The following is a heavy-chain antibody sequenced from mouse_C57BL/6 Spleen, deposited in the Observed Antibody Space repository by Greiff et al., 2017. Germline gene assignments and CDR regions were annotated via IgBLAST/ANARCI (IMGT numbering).Heavy chain of an antibody. D-gene: IGHD2-5*01. Sequence: VKLQQPGAELVKPGASVKLSCKASGYTFTSYWMHWVKQRPGQGLEWIGMIHPNSGSTNYNEKFKSKATLTVDKSSSTAYMQLSSLTSEDSAVYYCARSYSNTAWFAYWGQGTLVTVSA. CDR2: IHPNSGST. J-gene: IGHJ3*01. V-gene: IGHV1-64*01. CDR1: GYTFTSYW. CDR3: ARSYSNTAWFAY.